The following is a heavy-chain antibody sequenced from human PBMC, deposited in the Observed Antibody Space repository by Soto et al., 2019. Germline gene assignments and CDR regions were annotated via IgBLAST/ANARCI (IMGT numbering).Heavy chain of an antibody. V-gene: IGHV4-30-4*01. CDR2: IYYSGST. J-gene: IGHJ4*02. Sequence: SETLSLTCTVSGGSISSGDYYWSWIRQPPGKGLEWIGYIYYSGSTYYNPSLKSRVTISVDTSKNQFSLKLSSVTAADTAVYYCARRNYYDSSALDYWGQGTLLTVSS. CDR3: ARRNYYDSSALDY. CDR1: GGSISSGDYY. D-gene: IGHD3-22*01.